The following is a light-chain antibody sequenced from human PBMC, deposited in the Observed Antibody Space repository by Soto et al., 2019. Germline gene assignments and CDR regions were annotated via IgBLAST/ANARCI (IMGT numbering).Light chain of an antibody. CDR3: QHYGSSPPRP. V-gene: IGKV3-20*01. CDR1: QTVTSSS. J-gene: IGKJ1*01. Sequence: VLKISLGAVSLYPGERATLSCRAIQTVTSSSLAWYQHKPGQAPRLLIYGVSSRATGISDRFSGSGSGTDFTLTINRLEPEDFAVYYCQHYGSSPPRPFGQGSKVDIK. CDR2: GVS.